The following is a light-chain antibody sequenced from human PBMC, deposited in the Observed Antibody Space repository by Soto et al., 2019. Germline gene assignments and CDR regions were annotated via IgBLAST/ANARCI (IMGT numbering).Light chain of an antibody. CDR2: EAS. CDR1: QSVSRSY. V-gene: IGKV3-11*01. CDR3: QQHINWPLT. J-gene: IGKJ4*01. Sequence: EIVLTQSPGTLSLSPGDRATLSCRASQSVSRSYLGWYQQKPGQAPRLLIYEASNRATGIPARFSGSGSGADFTLTISSLEPEDFALYYCQQHINWPLTFGGGTKVDIK.